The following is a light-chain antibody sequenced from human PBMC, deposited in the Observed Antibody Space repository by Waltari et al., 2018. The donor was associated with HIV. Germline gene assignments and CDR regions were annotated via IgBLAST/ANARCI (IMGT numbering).Light chain of an antibody. J-gene: IGLJ1*01. CDR1: NIGNRD. CDR3: QVWDSGSDHV. V-gene: IGLV3-21*01. CDR2: DDD. Sequence: SYVLTQPPSISVAPGTTAKITCAGKNIGNRDVHWYQQKPGQAPILVIFDDDDRPSGIPERGAGANSDNTATLTINRVEVGNEGDYYCQVWDSGSDHVFGSGTTVTVL.